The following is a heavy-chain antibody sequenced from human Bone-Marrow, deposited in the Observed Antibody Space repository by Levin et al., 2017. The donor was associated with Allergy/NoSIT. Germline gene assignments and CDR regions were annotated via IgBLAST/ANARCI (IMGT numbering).Heavy chain of an antibody. J-gene: IGHJ5*02. CDR1: GYTFTSYG. Sequence: GASVKVSCKASGYTFTSYGISWVRQAPGQGLEWMGWISAYNGNTNYAQKLQGRVTMTTDTSTSTAYMELRSLRSDDTAVYYCARGGYCSSTSLLVRSGVRRGDSKMVDWFDPWGQGTLVTVSS. CDR2: ISAYNGNT. CDR3: ARGGYCSSTSLLVRSGVRRGDSKMVDWFDP. D-gene: IGHD2-2*01. V-gene: IGHV1-18*01.